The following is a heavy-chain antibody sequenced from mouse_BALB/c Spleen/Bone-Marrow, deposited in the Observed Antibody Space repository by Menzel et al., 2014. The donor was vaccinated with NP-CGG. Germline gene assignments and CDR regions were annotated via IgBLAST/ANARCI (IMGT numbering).Heavy chain of an antibody. CDR2: ISGYYGDA. CDR1: GYTFTDHA. D-gene: IGHD2-14*01. Sequence: VQVVESGAKLVRPGVSVKISCKGSGYTFTDHAMHWVKRSHAKSLEWIGLISGYYGDAIYNQKFKGKATMTVDKSSSTAYMELARLTSEDSAIYYCARSGKVRNAMDYWGQGTSVTVSS. CDR3: ARSGKVRNAMDY. J-gene: IGHJ4*01. V-gene: IGHV1S137*01.